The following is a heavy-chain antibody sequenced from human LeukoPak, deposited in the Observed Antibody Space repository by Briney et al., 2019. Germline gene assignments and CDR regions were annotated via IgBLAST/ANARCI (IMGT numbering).Heavy chain of an antibody. CDR1: GYTFTAYY. CDR3: VREGSSSSSDYYYYYMDV. J-gene: IGHJ6*03. D-gene: IGHD6-6*01. V-gene: IGHV1-2*02. Sequence: GASVKVSCKASGYTFTAYYMHWVRQAPGQGLEWMGWINPNSGGTNDAQKFQGRVTMTRDTSINTAYMELSRLRSDDTAVYYCVREGSSSSSDYYYYYMDVWGKGTTVTVSS. CDR2: INPNSGGT.